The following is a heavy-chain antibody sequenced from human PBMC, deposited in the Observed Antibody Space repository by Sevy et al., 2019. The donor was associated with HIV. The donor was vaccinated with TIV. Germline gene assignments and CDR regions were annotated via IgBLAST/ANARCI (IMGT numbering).Heavy chain of an antibody. D-gene: IGHD1-26*01. CDR2: IYYNGHI. V-gene: IGHV4-59*08. J-gene: IGHJ4*02. CDR3: AGENAWGRGYS. CDR1: GGSITSLY. Sequence: SETLSLTCTVSGGSITSLYWDWIRQPPGKGLEWIANIYYNGHINYNPSLKSRVSLSLDTSKNQFSLRLSTVTAADTAMYYCAGENAWGRGYSWGQGTLVTVSS.